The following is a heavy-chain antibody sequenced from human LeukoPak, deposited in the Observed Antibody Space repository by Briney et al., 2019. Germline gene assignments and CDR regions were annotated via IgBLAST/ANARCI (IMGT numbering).Heavy chain of an antibody. V-gene: IGHV1-18*01. CDR3: AASSFSSSWYYFDY. CDR2: ISAYNGNT. D-gene: IGHD6-13*01. Sequence: AASVKVSCKASGYTFTSYGISWVRQAPGQGLEWMGWISAYNGNTNYAQKLQGRVTMTTDTSTSTAYMELRSLRSDDTAVYYCAASSFSSSWYYFDYWGQGTLVTVSS. J-gene: IGHJ4*02. CDR1: GYTFTSYG.